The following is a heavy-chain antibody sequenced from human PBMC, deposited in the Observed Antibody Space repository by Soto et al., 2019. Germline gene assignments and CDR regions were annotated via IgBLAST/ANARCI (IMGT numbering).Heavy chain of an antibody. D-gene: IGHD4-17*01. CDR1: GFTFSNAW. Sequence: EVQLVESGGGLVKPGGSLRLSCAASGFTFSNAWMNWVRQAPGKGLEWVGRIKSKPDGGTTDYAAPVKGRFTISRDDSKNTRYLQMNSLKTDDTAVDYCTTDPHTVTTHYYCGMDVWGQGTTVTVSS. V-gene: IGHV3-15*07. J-gene: IGHJ6*02. CDR2: IKSKPDGGTT. CDR3: TTDPHTVTTHYYCGMDV.